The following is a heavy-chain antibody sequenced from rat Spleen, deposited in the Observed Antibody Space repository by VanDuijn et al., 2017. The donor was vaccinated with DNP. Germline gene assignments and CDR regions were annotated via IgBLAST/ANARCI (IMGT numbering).Heavy chain of an antibody. J-gene: IGHJ2*01. CDR1: GFTFSDYY. CDR3: ARHVLPLRIWDY. Sequence: EVQLVQSGGGLVQPGTSLKISCAASGFTFSDYYMAWVRQAPTKGLEWVAYISYDGGMTYYGDSVKGRFTISRDIAKNTLYLQMISLRSEDMATYYCARHVLPLRIWDYWGQGVMVTVSS. CDR2: ISYDGGMT. V-gene: IGHV5-22*01. D-gene: IGHD1-6*01.